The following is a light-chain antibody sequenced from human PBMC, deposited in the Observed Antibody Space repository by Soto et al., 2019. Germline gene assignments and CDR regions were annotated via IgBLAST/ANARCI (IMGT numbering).Light chain of an antibody. J-gene: IGLJ3*02. CDR2: TNS. Sequence: QSVLTQPPSASGTPGQRVTISCSGSNCNIGSNTVNWYQQLPGTAPKLLIYTNSQRPSGVPDRFSGSKSGTSASLAISGLQSEDEADYFCAAWDDSLNALVFGGGTKLTVL. CDR3: AAWDDSLNALV. CDR1: NCNIGSNT. V-gene: IGLV1-44*01.